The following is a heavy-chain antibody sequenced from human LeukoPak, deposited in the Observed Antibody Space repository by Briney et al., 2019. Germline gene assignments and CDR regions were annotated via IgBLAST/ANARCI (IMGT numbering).Heavy chain of an antibody. CDR2: ISGSGGST. D-gene: IGHD6-13*01. Sequence: GGSLRLSCAASGFTVSSNYMSWVRQAPGKGLEWVSAISGSGGSTYYADSVKGRFTISRDNSKNTLYLQMNSLRAEDTAVYYCAMGVSSWCATYFDYWGQGTLVTVSS. J-gene: IGHJ4*02. V-gene: IGHV3-23*01. CDR3: AMGVSSWCATYFDY. CDR1: GFTVSSNY.